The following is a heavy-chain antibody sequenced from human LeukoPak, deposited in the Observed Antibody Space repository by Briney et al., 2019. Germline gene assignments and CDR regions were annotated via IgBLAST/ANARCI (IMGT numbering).Heavy chain of an antibody. Sequence: SETLSLTCTVSGVSISSYYWSWIRQPPGKGLEWIGEINNSGSTNYNPSLKSRVTISVDTSKNQFSLKLSSVTAADTAVYYCVRDIAAAGGLDYWGQGTLVTVSS. CDR3: VRDIAAAGGLDY. J-gene: IGHJ4*02. CDR1: GVSISSYY. CDR2: INNSGST. V-gene: IGHV4-34*01. D-gene: IGHD6-13*01.